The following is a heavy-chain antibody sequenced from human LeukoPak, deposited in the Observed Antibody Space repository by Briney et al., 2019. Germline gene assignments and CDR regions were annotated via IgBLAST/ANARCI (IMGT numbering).Heavy chain of an antibody. CDR3: ARGGWDPHANWFDP. CDR1: GFTFSSYA. Sequence: GGSLRLSCAASGFTFSSYAISWVRQAPGQGLEWMGGIIPIFGTANHAQKFQGRVTITADESTSTAYMELSSLRSEDTAVYYCARGGWDPHANWFDPWGQGTLVTVSS. CDR2: IIPIFGTA. J-gene: IGHJ5*02. V-gene: IGHV1-69*01. D-gene: IGHD1-26*01.